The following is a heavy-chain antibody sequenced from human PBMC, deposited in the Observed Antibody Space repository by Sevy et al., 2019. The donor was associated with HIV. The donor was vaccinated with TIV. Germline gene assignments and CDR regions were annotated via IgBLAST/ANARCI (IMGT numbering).Heavy chain of an antibody. CDR1: GFTFSSYW. CDR2: INSDGSST. J-gene: IGHJ4*02. CDR3: ARVAYCGGDYYSFSTSPIDY. V-gene: IGHV3-74*01. D-gene: IGHD2-21*02. Sequence: GGSLRLSCAASGFTFSSYWMHWVRQAPGKGLVWVSRINSDGSSTSYADSVKGRFTISRDNAKNTLYLQMNSLRAEDTAVYYCARVAYCGGDYYSFSTSPIDYWGQGTLVTVSS.